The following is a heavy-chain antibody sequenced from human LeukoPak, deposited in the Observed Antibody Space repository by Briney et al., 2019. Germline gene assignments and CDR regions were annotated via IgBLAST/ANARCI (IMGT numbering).Heavy chain of an antibody. D-gene: IGHD1-26*01. V-gene: IGHV3-7*01. Sequence: PGGSLRLSCAASGFIFSSRWMSWVRQAPGKGLEWVANIKRDGSGKYYVDSVKGRFTISRDNAKNSLYLQMNSLRAEDTAVYYCASLLGDKTIFDYWGQGTLVTVSS. CDR1: GFIFSSRW. CDR2: IKRDGSGK. CDR3: ASLLGDKTIFDY. J-gene: IGHJ4*02.